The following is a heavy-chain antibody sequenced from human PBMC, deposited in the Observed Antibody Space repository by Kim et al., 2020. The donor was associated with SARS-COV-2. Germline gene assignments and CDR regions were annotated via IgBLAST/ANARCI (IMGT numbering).Heavy chain of an antibody. J-gene: IGHJ4*02. Sequence: SWKGRFTIASDNSKNTLYLQMNSLRAEDTAVYYCAKLATYTSGSFFVYYWGQGTLVTVSS. D-gene: IGHD3-10*01. CDR3: AKLATYTSGSFFVYY. V-gene: IGHV3-23*01.